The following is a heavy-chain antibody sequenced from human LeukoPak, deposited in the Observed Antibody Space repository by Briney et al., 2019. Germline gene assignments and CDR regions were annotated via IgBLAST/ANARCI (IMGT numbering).Heavy chain of an antibody. J-gene: IGHJ4*02. CDR1: GYTFTDYY. V-gene: IGHV1-69-2*01. CDR2: VDPEDGET. Sequence: ASVKVSCKVSGYTFTDYYMHWVQQALGKGLEWMGLVDPEDGETICAEKFQGRVTITADTSTDTAYVELSSLRSEDTAVYYCALRLEVERELLDPYFDYWGQGTLVTVSS. CDR3: ALRLEVERELLDPYFDY. D-gene: IGHD1-26*01.